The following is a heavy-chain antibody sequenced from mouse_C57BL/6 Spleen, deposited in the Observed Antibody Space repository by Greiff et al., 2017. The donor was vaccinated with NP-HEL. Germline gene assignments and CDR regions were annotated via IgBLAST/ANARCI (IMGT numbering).Heavy chain of an antibody. CDR2: IYPGDGDT. D-gene: IGHD1-1*01. J-gene: IGHJ4*01. CDR3: ARNYYGSSYDAMDY. Sequence: VQLQQSGAELVKPGASVKISCKASGYAFSSYWMNWVKQRPGKGLEWIGQIYPGDGDTNYNGKFKGTATLTADKASSTAYMQLSSLTSEDSAVYFCARNYYGSSYDAMDYWGQGTSVTVSS. CDR1: GYAFSSYW. V-gene: IGHV1-80*01.